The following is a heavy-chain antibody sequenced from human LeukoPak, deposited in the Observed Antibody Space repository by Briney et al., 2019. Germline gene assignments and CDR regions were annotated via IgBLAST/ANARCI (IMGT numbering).Heavy chain of an antibody. Sequence: SETLSLTCTVSGGSISGYYWGWIRQPPGKGLEWIGYIYYSGSTNYNPSLKSRVTISVDTSKNQFSLKLSSVTAADTAVYYCARGYDTSGYYPYYFDYWGQGTLVTVSS. V-gene: IGHV4-59*01. J-gene: IGHJ4*02. CDR1: GGSISGYY. D-gene: IGHD3-22*01. CDR2: IYYSGST. CDR3: ARGYDTSGYYPYYFDY.